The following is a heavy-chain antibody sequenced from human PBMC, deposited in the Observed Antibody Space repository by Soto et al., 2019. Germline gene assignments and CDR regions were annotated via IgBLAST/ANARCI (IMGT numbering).Heavy chain of an antibody. CDR1: GFTFSSYW. D-gene: IGHD1-26*01. J-gene: IGHJ4*02. Sequence: GGSLRLSCAASGFTFSSYWMSWVRQAPGKGLEWVANIKQDGSEKYYVDSVKGRFTISRDNAKNSLYLQMNSLRAEDTAVYYCARVIVGATIHGPVGYWGQGTLVTVSS. V-gene: IGHV3-7*05. CDR3: ARVIVGATIHGPVGY. CDR2: IKQDGSEK.